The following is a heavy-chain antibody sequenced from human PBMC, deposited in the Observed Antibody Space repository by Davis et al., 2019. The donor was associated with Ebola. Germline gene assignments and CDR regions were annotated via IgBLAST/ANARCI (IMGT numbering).Heavy chain of an antibody. CDR1: GGSVSSGSYY. D-gene: IGHD2-21*01. CDR3: ARKSRLGGFDP. J-gene: IGHJ5*02. Sequence: MPSETLSLTCTVSGGSVSSGSYYWSWIRQPPGKGLEWIGYIYYSGSTNYNPSLKSRVTISVDTSKNQFSLKLSSVTAADTAVYYCARKSRLGGFDPWGQGTLVTVSS. CDR2: IYYSGST. V-gene: IGHV4-61*01.